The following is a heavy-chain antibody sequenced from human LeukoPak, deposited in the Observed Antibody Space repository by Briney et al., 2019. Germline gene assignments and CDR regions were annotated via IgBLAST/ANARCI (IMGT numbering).Heavy chain of an antibody. Sequence: PGGSLRLSCAASGFTFSSYGMHWVRQAPGKGLEWVAVISYDGSNKYYADSVKGRFTISRDNSKNTLYLQMNSLRAEDTAVYYCANTGYRGIAVAGTGGYWGQGTLVTVSS. CDR2: ISYDGSNK. J-gene: IGHJ4*02. D-gene: IGHD6-19*01. V-gene: IGHV3-30*18. CDR1: GFTFSSYG. CDR3: ANTGYRGIAVAGTGGY.